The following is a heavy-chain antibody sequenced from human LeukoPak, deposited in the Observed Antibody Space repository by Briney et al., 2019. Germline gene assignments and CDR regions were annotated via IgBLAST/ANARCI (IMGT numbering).Heavy chain of an antibody. CDR2: INHDGGVK. Sequence: GGSLRLSCAVSGSTFSSYWMSWVRQAPGKGLEWVGNINHDGGVKYYVDSVKGRFTISRDNAKNSLYLQMNSLRAEDTAVYFCARDESYSSDYWGQGTLVTVSS. D-gene: IGHD6-13*01. J-gene: IGHJ4*02. CDR1: GSTFSSYW. V-gene: IGHV3-7*03. CDR3: ARDESYSSDY.